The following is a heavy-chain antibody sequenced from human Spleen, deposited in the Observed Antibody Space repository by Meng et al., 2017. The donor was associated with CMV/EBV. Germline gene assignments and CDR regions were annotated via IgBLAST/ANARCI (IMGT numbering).Heavy chain of an antibody. CDR2: IYYSGNT. D-gene: IGHD3-3*01. CDR3: TRGYDFWSDYYFGRVSYCIDY. CDR1: GGSTGSSRYY. Sequence: SETLSLTCTVSGGSTGSSRYYWGWIRQPPGKGLEWIGSIYYSGNTYYNPSLKSRVTISLDTSKNQFSLKLTSVTAADTAVYYCTRGYDFWSDYYFGRVSYCIDYWGQGALVTVSS. V-gene: IGHV4-39*07. J-gene: IGHJ4*02.